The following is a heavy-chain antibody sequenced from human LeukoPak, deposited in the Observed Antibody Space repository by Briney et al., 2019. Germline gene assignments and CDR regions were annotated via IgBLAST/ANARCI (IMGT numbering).Heavy chain of an antibody. CDR2: INHSGST. Sequence: PSETLSLTCAVFGVSFSDYHWSWIRQPPGKGLEWIGEINHSGSTKYKPSLKSRVSISVDTSKNQFSLKMTSVTAADTAVYYCAKNNWFDSWGQGTLVTVSS. J-gene: IGHJ5*01. V-gene: IGHV4-34*01. CDR1: GVSFSDYH. CDR3: AKNNWFDS.